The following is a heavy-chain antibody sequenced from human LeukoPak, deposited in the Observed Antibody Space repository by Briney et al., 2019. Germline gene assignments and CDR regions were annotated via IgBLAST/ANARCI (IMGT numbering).Heavy chain of an antibody. V-gene: IGHV3-11*01. CDR1: GFTFSDYY. J-gene: IGHJ6*03. CDR3: ARVGQCSYSYIYYFYYMDV. D-gene: IGHD5-18*01. CDR2: ISSSCSTI. Sequence: GGSLRLSCAASGFTFSDYYMSWIRQAQGQGLERVSYISSSCSTIYYADSVMGRFTISRDNATNSLFLQMNSLRAEDTAAYYYARVGQCSYSYIYYFYYMDVFGKGTTVTVSS.